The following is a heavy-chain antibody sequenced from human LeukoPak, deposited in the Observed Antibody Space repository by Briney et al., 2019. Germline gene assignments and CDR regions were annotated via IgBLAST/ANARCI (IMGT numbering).Heavy chain of an antibody. J-gene: IGHJ4*02. Sequence: ASVKVSCKASGYTFANYDIMWVRQATGQGPEWMGWMNSNSGNTGSAQKFQGRVTMTRDTSINTAYMERHSLTSEDTDVYYCARGRGGTVVRGYLDYWGQGTLVTVSS. CDR1: GYTFANYD. CDR3: ARGRGGTVVRGYLDY. D-gene: IGHD3-10*01. V-gene: IGHV1-8*01. CDR2: MNSNSGNT.